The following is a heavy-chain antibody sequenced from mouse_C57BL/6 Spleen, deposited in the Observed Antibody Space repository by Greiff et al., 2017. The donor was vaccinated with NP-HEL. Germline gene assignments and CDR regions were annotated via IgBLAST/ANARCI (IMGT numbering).Heavy chain of an antibody. Sequence: EVQLQQSGPELVKPGASVKISCKASGYTFTDYYMNWVKQSHGKSLEWIGDINPNNGGTSYNQKFKGKATLTVDKSSSTAYMELRSLTSEDSAVYYCARYGYYDYDGRRYYYAMDYWGQGTSVTVSS. V-gene: IGHV1-26*01. CDR1: GYTFTDYY. CDR2: INPNNGGT. D-gene: IGHD2-4*01. J-gene: IGHJ4*01. CDR3: ARYGYYDYDGRRYYYAMDY.